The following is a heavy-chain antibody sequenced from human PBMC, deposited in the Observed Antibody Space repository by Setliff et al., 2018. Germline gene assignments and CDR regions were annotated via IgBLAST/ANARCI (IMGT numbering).Heavy chain of an antibody. CDR3: ARRGERFFNWFDP. CDR2: IYPGNADT. D-gene: IGHD2-21*01. CDR1: GYSFTDYW. J-gene: IGHJ5*02. V-gene: IGHV5-51*01. Sequence: GESLKISCKGSGYSFTDYWIAWVRQTPGKGLEWMGTIYPGNADTRYSPSFQGQVTISTDTSINTAFLQCNNLKASDTAVYYCARRGERFFNWFDPWGQGTLVTSPQ.